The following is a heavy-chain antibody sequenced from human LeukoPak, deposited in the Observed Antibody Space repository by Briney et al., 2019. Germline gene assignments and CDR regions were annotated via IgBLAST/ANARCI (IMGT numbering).Heavy chain of an antibody. CDR1: GGSFSGYY. Sequence: SETLSLTCAVYGGSFSGYYWSWIRQPPGKGLEWIGYIYYSGSTYYNPSLKSRVTISVDTSKNQFSPKLSSVTAADTAVYYCARGYGSGPDYWGQGTLVTVSS. D-gene: IGHD3-10*01. CDR2: IYYSGST. V-gene: IGHV4-30-4*01. CDR3: ARGYGSGPDY. J-gene: IGHJ4*02.